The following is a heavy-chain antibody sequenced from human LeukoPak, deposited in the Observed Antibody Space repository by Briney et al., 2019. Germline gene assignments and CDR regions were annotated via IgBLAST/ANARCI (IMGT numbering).Heavy chain of an antibody. CDR3: AREGRSTFDS. Sequence: SQTLSLTCAIFGDSVSSNSAAWNWIRQSPSRGLEWLTRTYYRSKWYNQYAESVKSRININPDTSKNQFSLHLNSVTPEDSAVYYCAREGRSTFDSWGQGTLVTVSS. D-gene: IGHD1-26*01. CDR2: TYYRSKWYN. V-gene: IGHV6-1*01. CDR1: GDSVSSNSAA. J-gene: IGHJ4*02.